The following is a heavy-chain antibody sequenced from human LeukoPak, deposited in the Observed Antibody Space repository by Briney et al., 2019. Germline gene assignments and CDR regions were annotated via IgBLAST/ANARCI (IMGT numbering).Heavy chain of an antibody. V-gene: IGHV3-74*01. CDR2: IYGDGSFT. CDR1: GFTFSNFW. Sequence: GGSLRLSCAASGFTFSNFWMHWVRQAPGKGLVWVALIYGDGSFTRYADSVKGRFTISRDNAKNTVYLQMNSLRAEDTAVYYCAKGSTMYTAYYFDYWGQGTLVTVSS. D-gene: IGHD3-10*02. J-gene: IGHJ4*02. CDR3: AKGSTMYTAYYFDY.